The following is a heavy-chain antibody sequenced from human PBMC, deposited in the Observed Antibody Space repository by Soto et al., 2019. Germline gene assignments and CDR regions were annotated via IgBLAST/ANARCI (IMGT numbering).Heavy chain of an antibody. V-gene: IGHV3-33*01. CDR1: GFTFSSYG. J-gene: IGHJ4*02. CDR3: ARDAVQERCSSSAFDY. CDR2: IWYDGSNK. D-gene: IGHD6-6*01. Sequence: GGSLRLSCAASGFTFSSYGMHWVRQAPCKGLEWVAVIWYDGSNKYYADSVKGRFTISRDNSKNTLYLQMNSLRAEDTAVYYCARDAVQERCSSSAFDYWGQGTLVTVSS.